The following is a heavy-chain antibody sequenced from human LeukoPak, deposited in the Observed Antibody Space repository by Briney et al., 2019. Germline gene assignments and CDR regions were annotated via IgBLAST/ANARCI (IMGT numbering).Heavy chain of an antibody. CDR3: ARGGLSVGAFDI. CDR2: IKQDGSEK. V-gene: IGHV3-7*03. D-gene: IGHD5/OR15-5a*01. Sequence: GGPRSSSCEASGFTLSSYWMSGVRQAPGKGLEWVAYIKQDGSEKYYVDSVKGRFTISRDNAKNSLYLQMNSLRAEDTAVYYCARGGLSVGAFDIWGQGTMVTVSS. J-gene: IGHJ3*02. CDR1: GFTLSSYW.